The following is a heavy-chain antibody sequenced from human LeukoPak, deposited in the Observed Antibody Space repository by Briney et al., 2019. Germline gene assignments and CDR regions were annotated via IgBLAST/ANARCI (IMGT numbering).Heavy chain of an antibody. Sequence: GGSLRLSCAASRFTFSSYAMNWVRQAPGKGLEWVSAISNSGVSIYYADSVKGRFTISRDNSKNTLYLQVDSLRAEDTAVYYCARMSSTEIYYFYYMDVWGKGTTVTVSS. V-gene: IGHV3-23*01. J-gene: IGHJ6*03. D-gene: IGHD6-6*01. CDR2: ISNSGVSI. CDR3: ARMSSTEIYYFYYMDV. CDR1: RFTFSSYA.